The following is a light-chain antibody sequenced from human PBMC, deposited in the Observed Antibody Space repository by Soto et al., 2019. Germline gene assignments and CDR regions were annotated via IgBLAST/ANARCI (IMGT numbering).Light chain of an antibody. CDR3: CSYAGSYHVV. J-gene: IGLJ1*01. V-gene: IGLV2-11*01. CDR1: SSDVGTYNY. CDR2: DVS. Sequence: QSALTQPRSVSGSPGQSVTISCTGTSSDVGTYNYVSWYHQHPGTAPKLMIYDVSKRPSGVPDRFSGSKSGTTASLTISGLPAEDEADYYCCSYAGSYHVVFGRGTQLTVL.